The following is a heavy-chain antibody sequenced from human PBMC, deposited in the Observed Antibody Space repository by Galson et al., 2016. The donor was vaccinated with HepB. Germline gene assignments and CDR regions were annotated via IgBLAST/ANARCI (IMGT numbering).Heavy chain of an antibody. CDR3: AVRYSSIWYFQH. CDR2: MCDSGGST. Sequence: SLRLSCAASGFTLSNSAMRWVRQAPGKGLEWVSAMCDSGGSTYYADSVKGRFTISRDNSKNTLYLQMNSLGAEDTAIYYCAVRYSSIWYFQHWGRGTLVSVSS. V-gene: IGHV3-23*01. J-gene: IGHJ1*01. CDR1: GFTLSNSA. D-gene: IGHD6-13*01.